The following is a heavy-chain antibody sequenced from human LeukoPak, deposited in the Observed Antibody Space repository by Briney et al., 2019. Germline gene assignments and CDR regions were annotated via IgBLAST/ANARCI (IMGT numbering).Heavy chain of an antibody. Sequence: GRSLRLSCAASGFTFSSYAMHWVRQGPGKGLEWGAVISYDGSNKYYADSVKGRFTISRDNSKNTLYLQMNSLRGEDTAVYYCAKDLIANYYASGSPDYWGQGTLVTVSS. CDR1: GFTFSSYA. CDR3: AKDLIANYYASGSPDY. CDR2: ISYDGSNK. D-gene: IGHD3-10*01. J-gene: IGHJ4*02. V-gene: IGHV3-30*18.